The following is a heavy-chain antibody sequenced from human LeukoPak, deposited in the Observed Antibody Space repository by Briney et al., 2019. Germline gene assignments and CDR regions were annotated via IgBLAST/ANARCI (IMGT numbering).Heavy chain of an antibody. CDR1: GYTLTNYY. D-gene: IGHD2-21*02. CDR2: INPSGGTT. Sequence: ASVKVSCKASGYTLTNYYMYWVRQAPGQGLEWMGVINPSGGTTNYAQNFQGRVTVTRDTSTSTVYMELSSLRSEDTAVYYCAREEAFCGGDCYPPFDYWGQGTLVTVSS. CDR3: AREEAFCGGDCYPPFDY. J-gene: IGHJ4*02. V-gene: IGHV1-46*01.